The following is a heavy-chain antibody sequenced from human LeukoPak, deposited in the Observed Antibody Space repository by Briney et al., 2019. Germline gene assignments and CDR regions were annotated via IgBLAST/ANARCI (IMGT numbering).Heavy chain of an antibody. V-gene: IGHV4-34*01. D-gene: IGHD5-12*01. CDR1: GGSFSGYY. J-gene: IGHJ4*02. CDR2: INHSGST. Sequence: PSETLSLTCAVYGGSFSGYYWSWIRQPPGKGLEWIGEINHSGSTNYNPSLKSRVTISVDTSKNQFSLKLSSVTAADTAVYYCARVSGYDYDYWGQGTLVTVS. CDR3: ARVSGYDYDY.